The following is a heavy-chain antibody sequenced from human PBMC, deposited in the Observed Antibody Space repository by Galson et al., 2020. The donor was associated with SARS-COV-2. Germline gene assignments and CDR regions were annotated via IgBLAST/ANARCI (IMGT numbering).Heavy chain of an antibody. Sequence: WASVKVSCKASGYTFTTYGFIWMRQAPGQGLEWMGWISAYNGNTNYPQRLQGRVTMTTDTSTSTAYMELTSLRSDDTAVYYCARVVGATPSDYWGQGTLVTVSS. V-gene: IGHV1-18*01. D-gene: IGHD1-26*01. CDR3: ARVVGATPSDY. CDR1: GYTFTTYG. CDR2: ISAYNGNT. J-gene: IGHJ4*02.